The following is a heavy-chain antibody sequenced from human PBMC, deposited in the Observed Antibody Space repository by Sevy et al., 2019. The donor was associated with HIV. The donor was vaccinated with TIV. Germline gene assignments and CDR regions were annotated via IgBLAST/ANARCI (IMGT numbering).Heavy chain of an antibody. D-gene: IGHD2-2*01. CDR2: ISGSGGST. CDR1: RFTFSSYA. CDR3: AKDRGYCSSTSCAAYYYYGMDV. V-gene: IGHV3-23*01. J-gene: IGHJ6*02. Sequence: GGSLRLSCAASRFTFSSYAMSWVRQAPGKGLEWVSAISGSGGSTYYADSVKGRFTISRDNSKNTLYLQMNSLRAEDTAVYYCAKDRGYCSSTSCAAYYYYGMDVWGHGTTVTVSS.